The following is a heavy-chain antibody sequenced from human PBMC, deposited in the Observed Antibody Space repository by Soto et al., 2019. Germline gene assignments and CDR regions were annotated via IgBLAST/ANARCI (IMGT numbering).Heavy chain of an antibody. CDR2: IIPIFGTA. J-gene: IGHJ6*02. CDR1: GGTFSSYA. D-gene: IGHD6-6*01. Sequence: ASVKVSCKASGGTFSSYAISWVRQAPGQGLEWMGGIIPIFGTANYAQKFQGRVTITADESTSTAYMELSSLRSEDTAVYYCARDGEASDIAARYGMDVWGQGTTVTVSS. CDR3: ARDGEASDIAARYGMDV. V-gene: IGHV1-69*13.